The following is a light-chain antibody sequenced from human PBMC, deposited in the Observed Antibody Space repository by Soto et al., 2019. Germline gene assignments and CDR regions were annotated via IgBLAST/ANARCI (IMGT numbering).Light chain of an antibody. V-gene: IGKV1-33*01. CDR1: QDISNY. CDR3: QQYDNLPLMYT. Sequence: DIQMTQSPSSLSASVGDRVTITCQASQDISNYLNWYQQKPGKAPKLLIYDASNLETGVPSRFSGSGSGTDFTFTISSLQPEDIATYYCQQYDNLPLMYTFGQGIKLEMK. CDR2: DAS. J-gene: IGKJ2*01.